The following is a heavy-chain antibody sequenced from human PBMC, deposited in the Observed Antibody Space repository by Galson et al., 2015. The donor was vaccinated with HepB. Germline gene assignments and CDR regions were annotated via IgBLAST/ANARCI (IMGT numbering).Heavy chain of an antibody. CDR3: SRSVDFYYYMDV. CDR2: ISSNGDYI. Sequence: SLRLSCAASGFTFSSYSMNWVRQAPGKGLECVSSISSNGDYIYSADSAKGRFTISRDNAKNSLYLQMTSLSAEDTAVYYCSRSVDFYYYMDVWGKGTTVTVSS. V-gene: IGHV3-21*01. D-gene: IGHD2-15*01. CDR1: GFTFSSYS. J-gene: IGHJ6*03.